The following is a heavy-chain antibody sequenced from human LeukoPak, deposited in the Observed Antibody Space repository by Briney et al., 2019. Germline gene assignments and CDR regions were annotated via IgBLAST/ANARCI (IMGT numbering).Heavy chain of an antibody. V-gene: IGHV1-18*01. Sequence: ASVKVSCKASGYTFTSYGISWVRQAPGQGLEWMGWISAYNGNTNYAQKLQGRVTMTRDTSTSTVYMELSSLRSEDTAVYYCARGRYSESRYYYAWSYWGQGTLVTVSS. J-gene: IGHJ4*02. CDR2: ISAYNGNT. D-gene: IGHD3-22*01. CDR1: GYTFTSYG. CDR3: ARGRYSESRYYYAWSY.